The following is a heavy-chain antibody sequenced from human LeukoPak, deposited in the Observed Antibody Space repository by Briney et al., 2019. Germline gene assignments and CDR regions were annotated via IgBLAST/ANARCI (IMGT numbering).Heavy chain of an antibody. V-gene: IGHV3-30*18. J-gene: IGHJ4*02. CDR1: GFTFSSYV. CDR2: ISYDGSNK. D-gene: IGHD1-26*01. Sequence: GRSLRLSCAASGFTFSSYVMHWVRQAPGKGLEWVAVISYDGSNKYYADSVKGRFTVSRDNSKNTLYLQMNSLRAEDTAVYYCAKGSTGSFDYWGQGTLVTVSS. CDR3: AKGSTGSFDY.